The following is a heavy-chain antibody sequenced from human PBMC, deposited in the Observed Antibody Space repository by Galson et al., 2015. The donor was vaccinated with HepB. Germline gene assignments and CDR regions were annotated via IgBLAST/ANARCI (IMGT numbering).Heavy chain of an antibody. CDR2: ISHSGST. CDR3: ARLYEGGSSWFHGRPFDI. J-gene: IGHJ3*02. D-gene: IGHD6-13*01. V-gene: IGHV4-34*01. Sequence: SETLSLTCAVHGGSFSGYYWSWIRHTPGKGLEWIGEISHSGSTNYNPSLKSRATISEDTSKQQFSLKVNSVTVADTAVYYCARLYEGGSSWFHGRPFDIWGQGTMVTVSS. CDR1: GGSFSGYY.